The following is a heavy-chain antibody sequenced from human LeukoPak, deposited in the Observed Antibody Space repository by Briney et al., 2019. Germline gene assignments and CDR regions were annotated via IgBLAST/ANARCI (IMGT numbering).Heavy chain of an antibody. CDR2: ISTSSSYI. V-gene: IGHV3-21*01. CDR1: GFTFSTYS. D-gene: IGHD3-10*02. Sequence: PGGSLRLSCAASGFTFSTYSMNWVRQAPGKGLEWVSYISTSSSYIHYADSVNGRFTISRDNAKNSLYLQMNSLRAEDTAVYYCAELGITMIGGVWGKGTTVTISS. CDR3: AELGITMIGGV. J-gene: IGHJ6*04.